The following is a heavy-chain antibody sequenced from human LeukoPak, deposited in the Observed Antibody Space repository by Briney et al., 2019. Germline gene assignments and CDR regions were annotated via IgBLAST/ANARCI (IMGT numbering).Heavy chain of an antibody. CDR2: ISGSGGST. CDR3: AKDLVYYDSSGYYYPFDY. D-gene: IGHD3-22*01. J-gene: IGHJ4*02. Sequence: TGGSLRLSCAASGFTFSSYGMHWVRQAPGKGLEWVSAISGSGGSTYYADSVKGRFTISRDNSKNTLYLQMNSLRAEDTAVYYCAKDLVYYDSSGYYYPFDYWGQGTLVTVSS. V-gene: IGHV3-23*01. CDR1: GFTFSSYG.